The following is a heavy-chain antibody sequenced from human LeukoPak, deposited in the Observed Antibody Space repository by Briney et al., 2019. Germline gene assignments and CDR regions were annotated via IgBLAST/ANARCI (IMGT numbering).Heavy chain of an antibody. V-gene: IGHV4-34*01. CDR2: INHSGST. CDR3: ARAAAAAGHFDY. Sequence: SETLSLTCAVYGGSFSGYYWSWIRQPPGKGLEWIGEINHSGSTNYNPSLKSRVTISVDTSKSQFSLKLSSVTAADTAVYYCARAAAAAGHFDYWGQGTLVTVSS. J-gene: IGHJ4*02. CDR1: GGSFSGYY. D-gene: IGHD6-13*01.